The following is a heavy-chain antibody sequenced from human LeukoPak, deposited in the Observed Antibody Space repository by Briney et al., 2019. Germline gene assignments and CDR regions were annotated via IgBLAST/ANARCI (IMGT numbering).Heavy chain of an antibody. D-gene: IGHD2-15*01. CDR3: ARGPIPYCSGGSCYGMDV. J-gene: IGHJ6*04. CDR1: GGSFSGYY. CDR2: INHSGST. V-gene: IGHV4-34*01. Sequence: SEALSLTCAAYGGSFSGYYWSWIRQPPGKGLEWIGEINHSGSTNYNPSLKSRVTISVDTSKNQFSLKLSSVTAADTAVYYCARGPIPYCSGGSCYGMDVWGKGTTVTVSS.